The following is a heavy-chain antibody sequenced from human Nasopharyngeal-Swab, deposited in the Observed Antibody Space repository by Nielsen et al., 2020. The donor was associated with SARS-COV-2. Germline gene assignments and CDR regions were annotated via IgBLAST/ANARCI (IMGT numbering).Heavy chain of an antibody. Sequence: SETLSLTCTVSGGSISSSDYYWVWIRQPPRKGLEWIGSIYYSGSTYYNPSLKSRVTMSMDSSKNQFSLKLSSVTAADTAVYFCARRYYYDSRGYYGFDYWGHGTLVTVSS. D-gene: IGHD3-22*01. J-gene: IGHJ4*01. CDR3: ARRYYYDSRGYYGFDY. CDR2: IYYSGST. V-gene: IGHV4-39*01. CDR1: GGSISSSDYY.